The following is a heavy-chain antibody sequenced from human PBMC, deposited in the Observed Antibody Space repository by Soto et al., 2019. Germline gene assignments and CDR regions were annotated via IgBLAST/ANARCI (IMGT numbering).Heavy chain of an antibody. V-gene: IGHV3-11*01. J-gene: IGHJ4*02. D-gene: IGHD3-22*01. CDR2: ISDNSRNI. CDR3: ARDLGTAVVPL. Sequence: QAQLVESGGGLVKPGGSLRLSCAASGFIFRDYYMSWIRQAPGKGLEWVSYISDNSRNINYADSVEGRFTISRDNAKNSLYLQMNSLRAEDTAVYYCARDLGTAVVPLWGQGTLVTVSS. CDR1: GFIFRDYY.